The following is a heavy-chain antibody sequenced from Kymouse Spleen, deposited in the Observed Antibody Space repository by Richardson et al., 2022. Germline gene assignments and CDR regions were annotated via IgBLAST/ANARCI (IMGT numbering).Heavy chain of an antibody. D-gene: IGHD6-6*01. CDR3: ARQSSSSSFDY. Sequence: QLQLQESGPGLVKPSETLSLTCTVSGGSISSSSYYWGWIRQPPGKGLEWIGSIYYSGSTYYNPSLKSRVTISVDTSKNQFSLKLSSVTAADTAVYYCARQSSSSSFDYWGQGTLVTVSS. J-gene: IGHJ4*02. V-gene: IGHV4-39*01. CDR2: IYYSGST. CDR1: GGSISSSSYY.